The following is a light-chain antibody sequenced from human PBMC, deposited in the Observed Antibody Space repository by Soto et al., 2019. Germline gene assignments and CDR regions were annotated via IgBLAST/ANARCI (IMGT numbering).Light chain of an antibody. CDR3: QQRSNWPPKIT. Sequence: EIVLTQSPGTLSLSPGERATLSCRASQSVSNNYLAWYQQKPGQAPRLLIYDASNRATGIPARFSGSGSGTDFTLTISSLEPEDFAVYYCQQRSNWPPKITFGPGTKVDIK. J-gene: IGKJ3*01. CDR1: QSVSNNY. CDR2: DAS. V-gene: IGKV3-11*01.